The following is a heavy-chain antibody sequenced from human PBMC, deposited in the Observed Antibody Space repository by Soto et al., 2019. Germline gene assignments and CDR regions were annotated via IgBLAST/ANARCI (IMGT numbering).Heavy chain of an antibody. CDR2: IDWDDDK. Sequence: SGPTLVNPTQTLTLTCTFSGFSLSTSGMCVSWIRQPPGKALDCLALIDWDDDKYYSTSLKTRLTISKDTSKNQVVLTMTNMDHVDRDTYYCGRIRNYDILTRYYYGMDVWGQGTTVTVSS. CDR1: GFSLSTSGMC. V-gene: IGHV2-70*01. CDR3: GRIRNYDILTRYYYGMDV. D-gene: IGHD3-9*01. J-gene: IGHJ6*02.